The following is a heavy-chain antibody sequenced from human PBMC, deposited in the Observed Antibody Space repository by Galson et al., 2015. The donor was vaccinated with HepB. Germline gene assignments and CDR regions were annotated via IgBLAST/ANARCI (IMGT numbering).Heavy chain of an antibody. CDR3: AKSSRGGVVIKDYFDY. Sequence: SLRLSCAASGFTFSSYAMSWVRQAPGQGLEWVSGIIGSGGSTYYADSVKGRFTISRDNSKNTLYLQMNSLSAEDTALYYCAKSSRGGVVIKDYFDYWGQGTLVTVSS. J-gene: IGHJ4*02. CDR2: IIGSGGST. D-gene: IGHD3-22*01. CDR1: GFTFSSYA. V-gene: IGHV3-23*01.